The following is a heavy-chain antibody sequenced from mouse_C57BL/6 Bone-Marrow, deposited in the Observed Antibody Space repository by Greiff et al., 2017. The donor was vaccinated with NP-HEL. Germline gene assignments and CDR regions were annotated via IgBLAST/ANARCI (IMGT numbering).Heavy chain of an antibody. J-gene: IGHJ4*01. V-gene: IGHV1-7*01. CDR3: ARYRASTRTRAMDY. Sequence: QVQLQESGAELVKPGASVKLSCKASGYTFTSYWMHWVKQRPGQGLEWIGYINPSSGYTKYNQKFKGKATLTADKSSSTAYMQLSSLTYEDSAVYYCARYRASTRTRAMDYGGQGTSVTVSA. CDR1: GYTFTSYW. D-gene: IGHD4-1*02. CDR2: INPSSGYT.